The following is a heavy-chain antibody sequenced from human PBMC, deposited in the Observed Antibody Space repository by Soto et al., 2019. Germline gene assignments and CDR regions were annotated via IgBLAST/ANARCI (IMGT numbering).Heavy chain of an antibody. V-gene: IGHV4-30-2*01. CDR1: GGSISSGGYS. J-gene: IGHJ4*02. CDR3: ARVPDY. Sequence: QLQLQESGSGLAKPSQTLSLTCAVSGGSISSGGYSWSWIRQPPGKGLEWIAYIYHSGSTYYNPSLKSRVTISVDRSKNQFSLKLSSVTAADTAVYYCARVPDYGGQGTLVTVSS. CDR2: IYHSGST.